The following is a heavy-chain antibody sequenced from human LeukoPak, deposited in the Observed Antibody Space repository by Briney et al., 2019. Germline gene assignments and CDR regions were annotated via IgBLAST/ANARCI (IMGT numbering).Heavy chain of an antibody. D-gene: IGHD3-10*01. V-gene: IGHV3-21*01. CDR2: ISSSSSYI. Sequence: EGSLRLSCAASGFTFSSYSMNWVRQAPGKGLEWVSSISSSSSYIYYADSVKGRFTISRDNAKNSLYLQMNSLRAEDTAVYYCAYGSNFDYWGQGTLVTGSS. J-gene: IGHJ4*02. CDR3: AYGSNFDY. CDR1: GFTFSSYS.